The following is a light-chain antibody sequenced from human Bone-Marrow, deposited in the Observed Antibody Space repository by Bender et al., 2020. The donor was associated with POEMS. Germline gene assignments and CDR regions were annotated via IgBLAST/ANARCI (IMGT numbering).Light chain of an antibody. CDR1: SSDVGGYNY. V-gene: IGLV2-14*03. Sequence: QSVLTQPPSASGTPGQRVTISCTGSSSDVGGYNYVSWYQQYPGKAPKLLISDVSNRPSVISHRFSGSKSGNTASLTISGLQAEDEAHYYCASYTSSNALVFGGGTKVTVL. J-gene: IGLJ2*01. CDR2: DVS. CDR3: ASYTSSNALV.